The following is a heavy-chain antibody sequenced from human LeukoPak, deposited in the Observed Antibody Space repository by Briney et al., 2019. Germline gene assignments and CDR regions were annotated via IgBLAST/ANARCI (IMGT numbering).Heavy chain of an antibody. CDR2: INHSGST. D-gene: IGHD3-10*01. CDR3: ARPAAYGSGSYYY. Sequence: PSETLSLTCAVYGGSFSGYYWSWIRQPPGKGLEWIGEINHSGSTNYNPSLKSRVTISVDTSKNQFSLKLSSVTAADTAVYYCARPAAYGSGSYYYWGQGTLVTVSS. CDR1: GGSFSGYY. J-gene: IGHJ4*02. V-gene: IGHV4-34*01.